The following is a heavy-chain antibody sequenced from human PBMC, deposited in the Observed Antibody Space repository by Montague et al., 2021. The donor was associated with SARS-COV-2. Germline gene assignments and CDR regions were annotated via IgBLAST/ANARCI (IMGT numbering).Heavy chain of an antibody. V-gene: IGHV2-70*01. D-gene: IGHD3-9*01. J-gene: IGHJ4*02. CDR1: GFSLSTSGMC. Sequence: PALVKPTQTLTLTCTFSGFSLSTSGMCVSWIRQPPGKALEWLALIDWDDEKYYSTSLKTRLTISKDTSKNQVVLTMTNMDPVDTATYYCARTYYDVLTGYYTYDYWGQGTLVTVSS. CDR3: ARTYYDVLTGYYTYDY. CDR2: IDWDDEK.